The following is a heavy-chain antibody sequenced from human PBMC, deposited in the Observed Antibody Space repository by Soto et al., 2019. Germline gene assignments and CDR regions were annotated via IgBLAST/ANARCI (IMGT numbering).Heavy chain of an antibody. CDR2: MRPNNGNT. J-gene: IGHJ4*02. V-gene: IGHV1-8*01. Sequence: QVQLVQSGAEVKKPGASVKVSCKASGYTFTNYDITWVRQATGQGLEWMGWMRPNNGNTGYAQKFQGRVTMTRNTSINTAYMELSSLRSEDTAVYYCASWAGYSKWGQGTLVTVSS. CDR1: GYTFTNYD. CDR3: ASWAGYSK. D-gene: IGHD3-9*01.